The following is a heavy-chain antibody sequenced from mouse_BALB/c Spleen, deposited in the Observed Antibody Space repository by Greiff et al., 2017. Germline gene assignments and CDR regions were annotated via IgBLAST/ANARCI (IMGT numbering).Heavy chain of an antibody. V-gene: IGHV1-39*01. D-gene: IGHD2-4*01. CDR1: GYSFTGYN. CDR3: ARSTMITTVYYFDY. CDR2: IDPYYGGT. Sequence: VHVKQSGPELEKPGASVKISCKASGYSFTGYNMNWVKQSNGKSLEWIGNIDPYYGGTSYNQKFKGKATLTVDKSSSTAYMQLKSLTSEDSAVYYCARSTMITTVYYFDYWGQGTTLTVSS. J-gene: IGHJ2*01.